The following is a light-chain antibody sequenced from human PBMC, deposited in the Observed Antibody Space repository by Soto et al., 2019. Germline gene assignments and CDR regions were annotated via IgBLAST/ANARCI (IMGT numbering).Light chain of an antibody. CDR3: XXXXXXPCT. V-gene: IGKV4-1*01. CDR2: WAS. CDR1: QSVLYSSNNKNY. J-gene: IGKJ2*02. Sequence: DIVMTQSPDSLAVSLGERATINCKSSQSVLYSSNNKNYLAWYQQKPGQPPKLLIYWASTRESGVPDRFSGSGSGTDFTLTISSLQAXXXXXXXXXXXXXXPCTFGQGTKLEIK.